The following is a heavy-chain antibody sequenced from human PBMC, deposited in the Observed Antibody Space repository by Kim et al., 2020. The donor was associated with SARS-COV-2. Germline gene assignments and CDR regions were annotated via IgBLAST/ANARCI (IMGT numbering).Heavy chain of an antibody. CDR3: AKTQYGSGSFPLGY. D-gene: IGHD3-10*01. V-gene: IGHV3-30*02. J-gene: IGHJ4*02. Sequence: ADSVKGRFTISRDNSKNTLYLQMNSLRAEDTAVYYCAKTQYGSGSFPLGYWGQGTLVTVSS.